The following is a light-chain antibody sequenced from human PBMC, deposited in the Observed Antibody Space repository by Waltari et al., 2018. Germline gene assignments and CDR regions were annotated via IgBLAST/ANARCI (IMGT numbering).Light chain of an antibody. CDR3: QQYGASLYT. V-gene: IGKV3-20*01. Sequence: DIVLTQSPGTLSLSPGERVTLSCRASQTVSSNYLAWFQQKPGQPPRVLIFGASRRAPGIPDRVSGGGSGTDFTLTISRLEPEDFAVYYCQQYGASLYTFGQGTKLEI. CDR1: QTVSSNY. J-gene: IGKJ2*01. CDR2: GAS.